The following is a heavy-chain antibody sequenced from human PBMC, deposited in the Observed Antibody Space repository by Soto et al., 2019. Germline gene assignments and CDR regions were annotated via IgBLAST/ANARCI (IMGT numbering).Heavy chain of an antibody. CDR3: ARASKDGYSSGWYVYYYYMDV. Sequence: SETLSLTCAVYGGSFSGYYWSWIRQPPGKGLEWIGEINHSGSTNYNPSLKSRVTISVDTSKNQFSLKLSSVTAADTAVYYCARASKDGYSSGWYVYYYYMDVWGKGTTVTVSS. J-gene: IGHJ6*03. CDR2: INHSGST. CDR1: GGSFSGYY. D-gene: IGHD6-19*01. V-gene: IGHV4-34*01.